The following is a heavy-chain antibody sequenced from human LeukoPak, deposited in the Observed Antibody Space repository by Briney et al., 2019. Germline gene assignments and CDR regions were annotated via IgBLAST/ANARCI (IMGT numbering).Heavy chain of an antibody. CDR3: AHYYYYGSGLNWFHP. CDR2: LNHSGST. Sequence: SETLSLTCAVYGGSFSGYYWSWIRQPPGKGLEWVGELNHSGSTNYNPSLKSRVPISVDTSNNQFSLKLSSVTAADTAVYYCAHYYYYGSGLNWFHPWGQGTLVTVSS. D-gene: IGHD3-10*01. CDR1: GGSFSGYY. V-gene: IGHV4-34*01. J-gene: IGHJ5*02.